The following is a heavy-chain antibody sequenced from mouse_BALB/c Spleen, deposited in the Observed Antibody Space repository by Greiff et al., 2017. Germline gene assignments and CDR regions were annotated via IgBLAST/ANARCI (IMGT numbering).Heavy chain of an antibody. J-gene: IGHJ4*01. CDR1: GFSLTSYG. D-gene: IGHD1-1*01. V-gene: IGHV2-9*02. CDR3: ARGERVWYGSSYGYAMDY. Sequence: VHLVESGPGLVAPSQSLSITCTVSGFSLTSYGVHWVRQPPGKGLEWLGVIWAGGSTNYNSALMSRLSISKDNSKSQVFLKMNSLQTDDTAMYYCARGERVWYGSSYGYAMDYWGQGTSVTVSS. CDR2: IWAGGST.